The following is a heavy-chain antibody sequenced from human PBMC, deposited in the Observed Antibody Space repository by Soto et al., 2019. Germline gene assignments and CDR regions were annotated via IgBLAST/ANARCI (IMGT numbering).Heavy chain of an antibody. J-gene: IGHJ4*02. CDR1: GFTFSSYG. CDR2: IWYDGSNK. V-gene: IGHV3-33*01. Sequence: QVQLVESGGGVVQPGRSLRLSCAASGFTFSSYGMHWVLQAPGTGLEWVAVIWYDGSNKYYADSVKGRFTISRDNSKNTLYLQMNSLRAEDTAVYYCARAASSGFLDYWGQGTLVTVSS. D-gene: IGHD5-12*01. CDR3: ARAASSGFLDY.